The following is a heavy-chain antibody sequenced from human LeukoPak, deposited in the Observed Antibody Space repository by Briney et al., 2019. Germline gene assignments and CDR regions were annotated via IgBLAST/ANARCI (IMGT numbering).Heavy chain of an antibody. CDR2: ISSSSSYI. D-gene: IGHD3-3*01. CDR3: VRDSADYDFWSGGYFDY. V-gene: IGHV3-21*01. CDR1: GFTFSSYS. J-gene: IGHJ4*02. Sequence: GGSLRLACAASGFTFSSYSMNWVRQAPGKGLEWVSSISSSSSYIYYADSVKGRFTISRDNAKNSLYLQMNSLRAEDTAVYYCVRDSADYDFWSGGYFDYWGQGTLVTVSS.